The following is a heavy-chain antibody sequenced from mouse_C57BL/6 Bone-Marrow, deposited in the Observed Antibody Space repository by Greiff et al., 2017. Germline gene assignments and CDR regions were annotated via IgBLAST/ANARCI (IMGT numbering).Heavy chain of an antibody. V-gene: IGHV1-78*01. CDR3: AREGFYYDYDFYAMDY. CDR1: GYTFTDHT. CDR2: IYPRDGST. Sequence: VQLQQSDAELVKPGASVKISCKVSGYTFTDHTIHWMKQRPEQGLEWIGYIYPRDGSTKYNEKFKGKATLTADKSSSTAYMQLNSLSSEDSAVYFCAREGFYYDYDFYAMDYWGQGTSVTVSS. J-gene: IGHJ4*01. D-gene: IGHD2-4*01.